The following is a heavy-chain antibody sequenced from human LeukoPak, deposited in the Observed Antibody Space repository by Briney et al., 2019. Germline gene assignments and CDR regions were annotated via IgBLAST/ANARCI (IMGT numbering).Heavy chain of an antibody. CDR1: GFTFSSRW. D-gene: IGHD1-26*01. CDR3: ARGGSTYDS. Sequence: PGGSLRLSCAGSGFTFSSRWMTWVRQAPGKGLEWVANIKHDGSEKYYVDSVKGRFTISRDNAKNSLYLQMTSLRAEDTAVYYCARGGSTYDSWGQGTLVTVSS. V-gene: IGHV3-7*05. J-gene: IGHJ4*02. CDR2: IKHDGSEK.